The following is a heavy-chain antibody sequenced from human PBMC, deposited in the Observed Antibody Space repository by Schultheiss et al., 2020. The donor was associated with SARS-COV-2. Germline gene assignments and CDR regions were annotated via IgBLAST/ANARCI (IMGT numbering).Heavy chain of an antibody. D-gene: IGHD3-10*01. J-gene: IGHJ3*01. Sequence: GGSLRLSCAASGFTFSSFGMHWVRQAPGKGLEWMATISYEGTITYYADSVKGRFTISRDNSRNTLFLQMHILKPEDTAVYYCAKGAVVGDDAFHLWGQGTMVTVSS. V-gene: IGHV3-30*18. CDR2: ISYEGTIT. CDR1: GFTFSSFG. CDR3: AKGAVVGDDAFHL.